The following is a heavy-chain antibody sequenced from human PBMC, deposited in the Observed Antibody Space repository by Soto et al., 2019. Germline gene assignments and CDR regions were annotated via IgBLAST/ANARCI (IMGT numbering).Heavy chain of an antibody. Sequence: SVKVSCKASGGTFSSYAISWVRQAPGQGLEWMGGIIPIFGTANYAQKFQGRVTITADKSTSTAYMVLSSLRSEDTAVYYCARSYDFWSGYYFGYYYGMDVWGQGTTVTVYS. CDR2: IIPIFGTA. CDR1: GGTFSSYA. V-gene: IGHV1-69*06. CDR3: ARSYDFWSGYYFGYYYGMDV. D-gene: IGHD3-3*01. J-gene: IGHJ6*02.